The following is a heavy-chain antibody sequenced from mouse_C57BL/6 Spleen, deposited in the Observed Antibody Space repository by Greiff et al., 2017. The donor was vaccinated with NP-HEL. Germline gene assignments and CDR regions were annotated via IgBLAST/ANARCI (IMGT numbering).Heavy chain of an antibody. J-gene: IGHJ4*01. Sequence: QVQLQQPGAELVKPGASVKMSCKASGYTFTSYWITWVKQRPGQGLEWIGDIYPGSGSTNYNEKFKSKATLTVDTSSSTAYMQLSSLTSEDSAVYYCARAIYYYGSSYGDMDYWGQGTSVTVSS. CDR1: GYTFTSYW. D-gene: IGHD1-1*01. V-gene: IGHV1-55*01. CDR2: IYPGSGST. CDR3: ARAIYYYGSSYGDMDY.